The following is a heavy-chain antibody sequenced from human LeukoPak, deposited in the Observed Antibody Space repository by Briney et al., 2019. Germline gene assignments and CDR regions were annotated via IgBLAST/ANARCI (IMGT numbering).Heavy chain of an antibody. V-gene: IGHV1-18*04. J-gene: IGHJ4*02. D-gene: IGHD2-15*01. CDR2: ICAYNGDT. CDR3: TRDHCRGDNCPSFDY. Sequence: GASVTVSCKPSGYTFTSFGISWVRQAPGQGLEWMGWICAYNGDTNYAQKFQGRVTMTTDTSTSTAYMDLRSLRSDDTAVYYCTRDHCRGDNCPSFDYWGQGTLVTVSS. CDR1: GYTFTSFG.